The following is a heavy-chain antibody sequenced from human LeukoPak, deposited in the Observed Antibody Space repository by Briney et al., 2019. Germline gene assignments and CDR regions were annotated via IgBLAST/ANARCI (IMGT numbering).Heavy chain of an antibody. CDR2: ISGSGGST. J-gene: IGHJ3*02. CDR1: GFTFSSYG. Sequence: GGTPRLSCAASGFTFSSYGMSWVRQAPGKGLEWVSTISGSGGSTYYADSVKGRFTISRDNAKNSLYLQMNSLRAEDTALYYCAREKGIAAAGTHLEKDAFDIWGQGTMVTVSS. CDR3: AREKGIAAAGTHLEKDAFDI. D-gene: IGHD6-13*01. V-gene: IGHV3-23*01.